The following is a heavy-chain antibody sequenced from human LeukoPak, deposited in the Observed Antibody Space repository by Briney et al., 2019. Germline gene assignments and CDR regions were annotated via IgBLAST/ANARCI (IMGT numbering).Heavy chain of an antibody. J-gene: IGHJ3*02. CDR1: GFTFSTYG. CDR2: IRYDGMNK. D-gene: IGHD3-10*01. CDR3: ARDRGRSALDDAFDI. V-gene: IGHV3-30*02. Sequence: SGGSLRLSCAASGFTFSTYGMHWVRQAPGKGLEWVAFIRYDGMNKYYADSVKGRFTISRDSSKNTVYLQMNSLSAEDTAVYYCARDRGRSALDDAFDIWGQGTRVTVSS.